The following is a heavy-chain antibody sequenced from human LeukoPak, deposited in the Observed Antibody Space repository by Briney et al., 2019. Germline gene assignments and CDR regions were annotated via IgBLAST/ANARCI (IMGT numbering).Heavy chain of an antibody. CDR1: GFTFNTYS. CDR3: ARQVGVDDAFDI. V-gene: IGHV3-21*01. D-gene: IGHD1-26*01. Sequence: GGSLRLSCAASGFTFNTYSVNWVRQAPGPGLEWVSSISSGSSYIFYADSMKGQFTISRDNAKTSLYLQMNSLRAEDTAVYYCARQVGVDDAFDIWGQGTKVTVSS. CDR2: ISSGSSYI. J-gene: IGHJ3*02.